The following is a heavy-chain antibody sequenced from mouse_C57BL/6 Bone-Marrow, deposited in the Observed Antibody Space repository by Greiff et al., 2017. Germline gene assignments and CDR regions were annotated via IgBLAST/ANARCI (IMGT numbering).Heavy chain of an antibody. CDR1: GYTFTDYY. CDR2: IYPGSGNT. V-gene: IGHV1-76*01. CDR3: ARDCLAY. J-gene: IGHJ3*01. Sequence: VQLQQSGAELVRPGASVKLSCKASGYTFTDYYINWVKQRPGQGLEWIARIYPGSGNTYYNEKFKGKATLTAEKSSSTAYMQLSSLTSEDSAVYFCARDCLAYWGQGTLVTVSA.